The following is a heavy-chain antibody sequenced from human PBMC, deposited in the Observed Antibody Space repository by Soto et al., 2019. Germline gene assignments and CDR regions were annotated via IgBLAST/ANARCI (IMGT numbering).Heavy chain of an antibody. CDR2: IERDDDDK. V-gene: IGHV2-70*13. Sequence: SGPTLVNPTETLTLTCTFSGFSITSPGMSVSWIRQPPGRALEWLALIERDDDDKYYSTSLKTRLSISKDTRKNQVVLTMANMDPADTATYYCARSIRGPRKFNGMDVWGQGTTVTVSS. J-gene: IGHJ6*02. D-gene: IGHD1-20*01. CDR1: GFSITSPGMS. CDR3: ARSIRGPRKFNGMDV.